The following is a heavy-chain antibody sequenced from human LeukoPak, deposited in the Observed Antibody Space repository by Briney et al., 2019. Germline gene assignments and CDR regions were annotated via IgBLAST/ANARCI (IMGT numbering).Heavy chain of an antibody. Sequence: SVKVSCKASGGTFSSYAISWVRQAPGQGLEWMGGIIPIFGTANYAQKFQGRVTITADESTSTAYMELSSLRSEDTAVYYCARRGGGGTPGGFDPWGQGTLVTVSS. CDR1: GGTFSSYA. CDR3: ARRGGGGTPGGFDP. V-gene: IGHV1-69*01. J-gene: IGHJ5*02. D-gene: IGHD3-16*01. CDR2: IIPIFGTA.